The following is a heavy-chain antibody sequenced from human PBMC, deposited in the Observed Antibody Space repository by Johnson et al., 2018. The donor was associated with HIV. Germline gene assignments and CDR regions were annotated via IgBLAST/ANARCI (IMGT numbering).Heavy chain of an antibody. J-gene: IGHJ3*01. CDR3: AVDRVLVTRGSFDV. CDR2: ISYDGSNK. V-gene: IGHV3-30-3*01. D-gene: IGHD5-18*01. CDR1: GFTFSSYA. Sequence: VQLVESGGGVVQPGRSLRLSCAASGFTFSSYAMHWVRQAPGKGLEWVAVISYDGSNKYYADSVKGRFTISRDNSKNTVYLQMNSLKGEDTAVYCCAVDRVLVTRGSFDVWGQGTVVTVSS.